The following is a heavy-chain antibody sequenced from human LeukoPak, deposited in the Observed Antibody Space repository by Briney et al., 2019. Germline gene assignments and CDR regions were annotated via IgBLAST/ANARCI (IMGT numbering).Heavy chain of an antibody. J-gene: IGHJ4*02. V-gene: IGHV3-7*01. Sequence: GGSLRLSCEASGFTLSTYWMNWVRQVPGKGLDWVANINPDGSGKRYVDSVKGRFTIAKDNADNSLSLQMNSLRAEDTAVYYCASWGAGGNSWGQGTLVTVSS. CDR3: ASWGAGGNS. CDR2: INPDGSGK. D-gene: IGHD3-16*01. CDR1: GFTLSTYW.